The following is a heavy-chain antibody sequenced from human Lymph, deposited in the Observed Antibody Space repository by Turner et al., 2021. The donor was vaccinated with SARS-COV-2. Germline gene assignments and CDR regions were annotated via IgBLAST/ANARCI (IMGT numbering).Heavy chain of an antibody. CDR3: ARDLGTYGMDV. CDR2: IYSGGTT. D-gene: IGHD6-13*01. Sequence: EVQLVETGGGLIQPGGSLRLSCAASGIIVSRNYMTWVRQAPGKWLEWVSVIYSGGTTYYADSVKGRFTISRDNSKNTLYLQMNSLRVEDTAVYYCARDLGTYGMDVWGQGTTVTVSS. V-gene: IGHV3-53*02. CDR1: GIIVSRNY. J-gene: IGHJ6*02.